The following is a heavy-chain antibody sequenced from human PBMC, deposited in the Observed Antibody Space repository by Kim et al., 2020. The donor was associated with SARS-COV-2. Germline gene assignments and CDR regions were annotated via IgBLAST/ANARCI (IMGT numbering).Heavy chain of an antibody. Sequence: GGSLRLSCAVSGSPFSRHGMHWVRQAPGKGLEWVAVISDNGSEKDYTDSVKGRFTVSKDNSNNVLYLQMDSLRAEDTAVYYCARWAGTQSYGYCLYHWG. CDR1: GSPFSRHG. D-gene: IGHD3-16*01. CDR3: ARWAGTQSYGYCLYH. CDR2: ISDNGSEK. J-gene: IGHJ1*01. V-gene: IGHV3-30*12.